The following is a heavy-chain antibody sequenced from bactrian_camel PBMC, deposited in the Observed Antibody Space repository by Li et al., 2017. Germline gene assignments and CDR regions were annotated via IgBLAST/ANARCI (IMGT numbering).Heavy chain of an antibody. J-gene: IGHJ6*01. V-gene: IGHV3S63*01. CDR1: GLTFDANN. Sequence: HVQLVESGGGSVQAGGSLRLSCTTSGLTFDANNMGWFRQAPGKEREGVAAISDTSVSYADSVKGRFTISQDNAKNTVYLQMNSLKPEDTAMYYCAASGRGLRAVGSLSEGHFGHWGQGTQVTVS. CDR3: AASGRGLRAVGSLSEGHFGH. CDR2: ISDTSVS.